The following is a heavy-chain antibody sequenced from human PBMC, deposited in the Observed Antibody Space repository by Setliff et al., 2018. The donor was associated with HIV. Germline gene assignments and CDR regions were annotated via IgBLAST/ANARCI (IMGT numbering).Heavy chain of an antibody. J-gene: IGHJ3*02. CDR1: GFTFSSYA. CDR3: AKHFLLWSNAFHI. V-gene: IGHV3-23*03. Sequence: GESLRLSCAASGFTFSSYAMSWVRQVPGKGLEWVSFIYSGGSSTYYADSVKGRFSISRENSKNTLYLQMNSLRAEDTAVYYCAKHFLLWSNAFHIWGQGTMVTVSS. D-gene: IGHD2-21*01. CDR2: IYSGGSST.